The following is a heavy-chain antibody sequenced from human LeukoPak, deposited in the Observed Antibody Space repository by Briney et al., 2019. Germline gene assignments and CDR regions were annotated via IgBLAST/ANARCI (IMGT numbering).Heavy chain of an antibody. V-gene: IGHV3-23*01. J-gene: IGHJ3*02. CDR2: VSGSGGST. D-gene: IGHD5-18*01. CDR1: GFTFSSYA. CDR3: AKDLVGPAMVEDAFDI. Sequence: GGSLRLSCAASGFTFSSYAMSWVRQASGKGLEWISHVSGSGGSTYYADSVKGRFTISRDNSKNTLYLQMNSLRAEDTAVYYCAKDLVGPAMVEDAFDIWGQGTMVTVSS.